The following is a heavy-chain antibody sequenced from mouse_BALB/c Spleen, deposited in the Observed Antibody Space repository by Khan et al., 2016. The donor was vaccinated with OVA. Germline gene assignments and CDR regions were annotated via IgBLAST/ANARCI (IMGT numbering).Heavy chain of an antibody. CDR1: GFNIKDTY. J-gene: IGHJ2*01. D-gene: IGHD2-14*01. CDR3: GRHYRYDVPLDY. CDR2: IDPANGNT. Sequence: VQLQQSGAELVKPGASVKLSCTASGFNIKDTYMHWVKQRPEQGLEWIGRIDPANGNTKYDPKFQGKATITADTSSNTAYQQLSSLTSEDTAVYYCGRHYRYDVPLDYWGQGTTLTVSS. V-gene: IGHV14-3*02.